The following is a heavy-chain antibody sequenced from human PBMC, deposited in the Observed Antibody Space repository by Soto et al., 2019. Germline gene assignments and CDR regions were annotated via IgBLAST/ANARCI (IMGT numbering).Heavy chain of an antibody. CDR2: ISNDGSNK. V-gene: IGHV3-30-3*01. CDR1: GFTFSSYA. J-gene: IGHJ6*02. Sequence: GGSLRLSCAASGFTFSSYAIHWVRQAQRKGLERVAVISNDGSNKYYADSVKGRLTISRDNSKNTLYLQMISLRAEDTAVYYCASDSRAEDFWSGYYNPYYYYYGMDVWGQGTTVTVSS. CDR3: ASDSRAEDFWSGYYNPYYYYYGMDV. D-gene: IGHD3-3*01.